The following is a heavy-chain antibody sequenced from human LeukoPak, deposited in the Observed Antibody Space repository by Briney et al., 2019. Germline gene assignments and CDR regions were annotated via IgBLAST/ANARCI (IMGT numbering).Heavy chain of an antibody. CDR3: ARGPGIAVAPLQH. J-gene: IGHJ1*01. CDR1: GFTFSSHS. V-gene: IGHV3-21*01. CDR2: ISGDSSYK. D-gene: IGHD6-19*01. Sequence: PGGSLRLSCAASGFTFSSHSINWVRQAPGKGLEGVSSISGDSSYKYYADSVRGRFTISRDNAKNSVYLQMTSLRAEDTAMYYCARGPGIAVAPLQHWGQGTLVTVSS.